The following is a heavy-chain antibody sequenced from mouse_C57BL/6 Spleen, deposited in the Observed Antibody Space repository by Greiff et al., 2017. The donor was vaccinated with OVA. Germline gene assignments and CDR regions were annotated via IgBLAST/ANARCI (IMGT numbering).Heavy chain of an antibody. J-gene: IGHJ3*01. Sequence: QVQLQQSGPELVKPGASVKISCKASGYAFSSAWMNWVKQRPGKGLEWIGRNYPGDGDTNYNGKFKGKATLTADKSSSTAYMQLSSLTTEDSAVYYCARALYDYDEGFAYWGQGTLVTVSA. CDR3: ARALYDYDEGFAY. CDR1: GYAFSSAW. CDR2: NYPGDGDT. V-gene: IGHV1-82*01. D-gene: IGHD2-4*01.